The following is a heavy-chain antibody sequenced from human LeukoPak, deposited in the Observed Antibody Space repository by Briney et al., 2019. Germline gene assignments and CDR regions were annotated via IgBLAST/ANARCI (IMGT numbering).Heavy chain of an antibody. CDR1: GFTFSSYW. J-gene: IGHJ4*02. CDR2: INSDGSST. V-gene: IGHV3-74*01. D-gene: IGHD5-24*01. CDR3: ARRGGDGYNSPTYFDY. Sequence: GGSLRLSCAASGFTFSSYWMHWVRQAPGKGLVWVSRINSDGSSTSYADSVKGRFTISRDNAKNTLYLQMNSLRAEDTAVYYCARRGGDGYNSPTYFDYWDQGTLVTVSS.